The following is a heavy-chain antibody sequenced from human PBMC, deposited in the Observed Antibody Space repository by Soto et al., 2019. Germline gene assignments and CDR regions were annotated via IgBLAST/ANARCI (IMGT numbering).Heavy chain of an antibody. CDR2: IIPIFGTA. D-gene: IGHD5-12*01. CDR3: AEAYGGYDRWASGYYYGMDV. V-gene: IGHV1-69*13. J-gene: IGHJ6*02. Sequence: GASVKVSCKASGYTFAGYYMHWVRQAPGQGLEWMGGIIPIFGTANYAQKFQGRVTITADESTSTAYMELSSLRSEDTAVYYCAEAYGGYDRWASGYYYGMDVWGQGTTVTSP. CDR1: GYTFAGYY.